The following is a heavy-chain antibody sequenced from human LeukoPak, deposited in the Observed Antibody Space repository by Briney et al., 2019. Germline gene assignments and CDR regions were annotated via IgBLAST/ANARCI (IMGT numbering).Heavy chain of an antibody. D-gene: IGHD3-3*01. CDR1: GFTFSSYW. CDR2: IKQDGSEK. V-gene: IGHV3-7*01. J-gene: IGHJ4*02. CDR3: AREKHSRIFGEVIRSPLRNYFDY. Sequence: GGSLRLSCAASGFTFSSYWMSWVRQAPGKGLEWVANIKQDGSEKYYVDSVKGRFTISRDTSKNTLYLQMNSLRAEDTAVYYCAREKHSRIFGEVIRSPLRNYFDYWGQGTLVTVSS.